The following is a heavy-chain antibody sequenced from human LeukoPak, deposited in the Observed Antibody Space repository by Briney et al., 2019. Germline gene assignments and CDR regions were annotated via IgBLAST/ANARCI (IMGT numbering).Heavy chain of an antibody. D-gene: IGHD3-22*01. CDR1: GFTVSSNY. J-gene: IGHJ3*02. CDR3: ARAPRTMIVGDI. V-gene: IGHV3-66*01. Sequence: PGGSLRLSCAASGFTVSSNYMSWVRQAPGKGLEWVSVIYSSGSTYYADSVKGRFTISRDNSKNTLYLQMNSLRAEDTAVYYCARAPRTMIVGDIWGQGTMVTVSS. CDR2: IYSSGST.